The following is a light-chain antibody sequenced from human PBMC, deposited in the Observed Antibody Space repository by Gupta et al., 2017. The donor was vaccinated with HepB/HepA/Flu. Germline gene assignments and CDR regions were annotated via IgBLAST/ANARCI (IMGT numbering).Light chain of an antibody. CDR3: SAWDSSLSAWM. CDR2: RDN. CDR1: NNNIGDQG. V-gene: IGLV10-54*01. J-gene: IGLJ3*02. Sequence: QAGLPHPPSVSKGLRQTATLTCTGNNNNIGDQGASWLQQHQGHPPKLLSYRDNNRPSGISERFSASRSGNTASLTITGLQPEDEADYYCSAWDSSLSAWMFGGGTKLTVL.